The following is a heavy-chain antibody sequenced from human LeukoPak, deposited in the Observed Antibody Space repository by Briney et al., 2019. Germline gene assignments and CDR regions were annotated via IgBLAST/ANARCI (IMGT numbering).Heavy chain of an antibody. V-gene: IGHV1-69*04. J-gene: IGHJ4*02. Sequence: ASVKVSCKASGGTSSSYAISWVRQAPGQGLEWMGRIIPILGIANYAQKFQGRVTITADKSTSTAYMELSSLRSEDTAVYYCARGDGYSGYDSAFDYWGQGTLVTVSS. CDR3: ARGDGYSGYDSAFDY. CDR2: IIPILGIA. CDR1: GGTSSSYA. D-gene: IGHD5-12*01.